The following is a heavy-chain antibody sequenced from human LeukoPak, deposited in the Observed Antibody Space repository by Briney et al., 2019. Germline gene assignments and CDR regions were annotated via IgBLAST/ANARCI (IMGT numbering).Heavy chain of an antibody. CDR2: ISGSGDST. V-gene: IGHV3-23*01. CDR3: AKAGAVVVVVAKFFDY. Sequence: GGSLGLSCAASGFTFSSYAMSWVRQAPGKGLEWVSAISGSGDSTNYADSVKGRFTISRDNSKNTLYLQMNSLRAEDTAVYYCAKAGAVVVVVAKFFDYWGQGTLVTVSS. D-gene: IGHD2-15*01. CDR1: GFTFSSYA. J-gene: IGHJ4*02.